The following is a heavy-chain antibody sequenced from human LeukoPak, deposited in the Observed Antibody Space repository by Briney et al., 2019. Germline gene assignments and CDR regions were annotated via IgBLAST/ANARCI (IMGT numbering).Heavy chain of an antibody. J-gene: IGHJ4*02. V-gene: IGHV3-23*01. D-gene: IGHD3-10*01. CDR3: ARDLYGSGSNTYYFDY. Sequence: PGGSLRLSCAASGFTFSSYAMSWVRQAPGMGLEWVSSIGSSGDITYYADSVKGRFTISRDNSKNTLYLQMNSLRAEDTAVYYCARDLYGSGSNTYYFDYWGQGTLVTVSS. CDR1: GFTFSSYA. CDR2: IGSSGDIT.